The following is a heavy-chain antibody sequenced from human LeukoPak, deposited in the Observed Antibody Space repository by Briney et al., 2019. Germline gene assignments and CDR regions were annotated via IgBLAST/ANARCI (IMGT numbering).Heavy chain of an antibody. D-gene: IGHD5-24*01. V-gene: IGHV3-43*02. Sequence: GGSLRLSCAASGFTFDDYAMHWVRQAPGKGLEWVSLISGDGDSTYYADSVKGRFTISRDNSENSLYLQMNSLRTEDTALYYCAKETEMAINWFDPWGQGTLVTVSS. CDR1: GFTFDDYA. J-gene: IGHJ5*02. CDR3: AKETEMAINWFDP. CDR2: ISGDGDST.